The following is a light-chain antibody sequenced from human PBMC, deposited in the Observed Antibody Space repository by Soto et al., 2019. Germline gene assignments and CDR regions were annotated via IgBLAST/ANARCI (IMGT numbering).Light chain of an antibody. CDR3: QQYGSSPPDT. V-gene: IGKV3-20*01. CDR2: GAS. CDR1: ESVSSTY. J-gene: IGKJ4*01. Sequence: VLTQSPGTLSLSPGDRATLSCRASESVSSTYLAWYQQKPGQAPRLLIYGASSRASGIPDRFSGSGSGTDFTLTISRLEPEDFAVYYCQQYGSSPPDTFGGGTKVDIK.